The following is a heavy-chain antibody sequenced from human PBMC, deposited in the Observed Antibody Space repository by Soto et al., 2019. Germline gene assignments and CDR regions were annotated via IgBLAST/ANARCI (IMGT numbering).Heavy chain of an antibody. CDR1: GFTFSSYA. V-gene: IGHV3-30-3*01. Sequence: QVHLVESGGGVVQSGRSLRLSCAASGFTFSSYAMHWVRQAPGKGLEWVALITYDGGNEYYADSVKGRFIISRDDSENTLYLQMIGLRPEDTAVYYCARDSGIVLVPVTSMDVLGQGTTVTVSS. J-gene: IGHJ6*02. D-gene: IGHD2-2*01. CDR3: ARDSGIVLVPVTSMDV. CDR2: ITYDGGNE.